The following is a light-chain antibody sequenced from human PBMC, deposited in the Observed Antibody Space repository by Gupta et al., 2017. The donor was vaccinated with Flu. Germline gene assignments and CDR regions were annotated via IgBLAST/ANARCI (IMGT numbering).Light chain of an antibody. CDR2: GAS. CDR1: QSVNNNL. J-gene: IGKJ2*01. Sequence: IVLTQSPGTLSLSPGERATLSCRASQSVNNNLLTWYQQKPGQAPRLLIYGASSRATGIPDRFSGSGSGTDFTLTIRRLEPEDFAVYYCQQDCISVYTFGQGTKLEIK. CDR3: QQDCISVYT. V-gene: IGKV3-20*01.